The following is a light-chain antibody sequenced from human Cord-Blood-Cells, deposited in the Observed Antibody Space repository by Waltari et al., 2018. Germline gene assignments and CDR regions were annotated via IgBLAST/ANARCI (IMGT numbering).Light chain of an antibody. Sequence: QSLLTQPPSASGTPGQRVPISCSGSSSKIGSNTVNWYQQLPGTAPKLLIYSNNQRPSGVPYRFAGSKSGTSASLAISGLQSEDEADYYCAAWDDSLNGWVFGGGTKLTVL. J-gene: IGLJ3*02. CDR3: AAWDDSLNGWV. V-gene: IGLV1-44*01. CDR1: SSKIGSNT. CDR2: SNN.